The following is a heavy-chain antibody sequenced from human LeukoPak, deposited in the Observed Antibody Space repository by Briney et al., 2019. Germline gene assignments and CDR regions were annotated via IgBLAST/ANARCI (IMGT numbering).Heavy chain of an antibody. CDR1: GFTFSNYW. CDR2: IKQDGSEI. CDR3: ARGVNRPNYYYYGMDV. Sequence: GGSLRLSCVASGFTFSNYWMSWVRQAPGKGLEWVANIKQDGSEIYYVGSVKGRFTISRDNAKSSLYLQMNSLRAEDTAMYYCARGVNRPNYYYYGMDVWGQGTTVTVSS. J-gene: IGHJ6*02. D-gene: IGHD4-11*01. V-gene: IGHV3-7*01.